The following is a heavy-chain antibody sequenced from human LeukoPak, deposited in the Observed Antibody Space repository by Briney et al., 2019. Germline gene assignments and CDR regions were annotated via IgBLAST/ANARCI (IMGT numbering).Heavy chain of an antibody. D-gene: IGHD2-21*01. CDR1: GFTFRSFA. V-gene: IGHV3-23*01. CDR2: IIGSGRTT. J-gene: IGHJ6*03. CDR3: AKKEGDTYFSWYMDV. Sequence: PGGSLRLSCAASGFTFRSFAMSWVRQAPGKGREWVSGIIGSGRTTFYADSVKGRFTISRDNSKNTLYLQMNSLRAEDTAIYYCAKKEGDTYFSWYMDVWGKGTTVTVSS.